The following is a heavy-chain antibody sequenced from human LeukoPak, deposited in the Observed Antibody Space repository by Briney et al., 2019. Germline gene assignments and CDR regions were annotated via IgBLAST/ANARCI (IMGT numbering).Heavy chain of an antibody. J-gene: IGHJ4*02. CDR3: AIVVGATDNY. V-gene: IGHV3-23*01. D-gene: IGHD1-26*01. CDR1: GFTFSSYA. CDR2: ISGSGGST. Sequence: PGGSLRLSCAASGFTFSSYAMSWVRQAPGKGLEWVSAISGSGGSTDYADSVKGRFTISRDNSKNTLYLQMNSLRAEDTAVYYCAIVVGATDNYWGQGTLVTVSS.